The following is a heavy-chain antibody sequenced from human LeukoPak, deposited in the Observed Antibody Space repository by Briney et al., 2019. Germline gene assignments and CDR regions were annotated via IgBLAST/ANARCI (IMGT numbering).Heavy chain of an antibody. V-gene: IGHV1-46*01. CDR1: GYTFTSYY. Sequence: ASVKVSCKASGYTFTSYYMHWVRQAPGQGLEWMGIINPSGGSTSYAQKFQGRVTMTRDTSTSTVYMELSSLRSEDTAVYYCARGARRITIFGVVIIAWFDPWGQGTLVTVSS. D-gene: IGHD3-3*01. CDR2: INPSGGST. J-gene: IGHJ5*02. CDR3: ARGARRITIFGVVIIAWFDP.